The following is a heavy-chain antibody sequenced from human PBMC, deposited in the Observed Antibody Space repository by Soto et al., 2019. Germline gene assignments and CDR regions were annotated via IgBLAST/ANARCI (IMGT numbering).Heavy chain of an antibody. CDR1: GASMENHY. D-gene: IGHD3-10*01. J-gene: IGHJ3*01. CDR3: ARSGNSGEGDV. Sequence: SATLSLTCTVSGASMENHYGSWIRQPPGKGLEYIGYMFYTGRADYNASFTSRVTMSVDTSNNQFSLKLRSVSAADTAGYYCARSGNSGEGDVW. V-gene: IGHV4-59*11. CDR2: MFYTGRA.